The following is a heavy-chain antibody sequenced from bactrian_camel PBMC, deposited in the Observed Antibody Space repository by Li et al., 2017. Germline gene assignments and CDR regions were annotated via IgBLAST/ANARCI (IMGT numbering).Heavy chain of an antibody. CDR2: ITRYGSW. CDR1: VTVVSNYC. Sequence: HVQLVESGGGSVQPGGSLRLSCAASVTVVSNYCMGWFRQVPGKEREGAATITRYGSWKYADSVKGRFTISRDKSKDTLYLQMNSLKPEDTGMYYCAFEIQPRVGGLDYSQGAPMAPLCPTQGYWGQGTQVTVS. CDR3: AFEIQPRVGGLDYSQGAPMAPLCPTQGY. V-gene: IGHV3S53*01. D-gene: IGHD7*01. J-gene: IGHJ4*01.